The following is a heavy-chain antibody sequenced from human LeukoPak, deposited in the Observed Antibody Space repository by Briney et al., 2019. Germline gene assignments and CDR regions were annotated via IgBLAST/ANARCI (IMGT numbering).Heavy chain of an antibody. V-gene: IGHV3-23*01. Sequence: GGSLRLSYAASGFTFSNSGMSWVRQTPGKGLECVSLISGGGGGTYYADSVKGRFTISRDNSKNTLYLQMNSLRAEDTAVYYCARVWDSSGYYYYFDYWGQGTLVTVSS. CDR2: ISGGGGGT. CDR1: GFTFSNSG. CDR3: ARVWDSSGYYYYFDY. D-gene: IGHD3-22*01. J-gene: IGHJ4*02.